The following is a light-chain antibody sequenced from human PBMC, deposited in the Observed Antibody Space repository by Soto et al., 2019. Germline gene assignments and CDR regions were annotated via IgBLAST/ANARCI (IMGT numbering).Light chain of an antibody. J-gene: IGLJ1*01. CDR1: SSYVGGYNY. V-gene: IGLV2-11*01. CDR3: CSYAGSYFYV. CDR2: DVS. Sequence: QSVLTQPRSVSGSPGQSVTISCTGTSSYVGGYNYVSWYQQHPGKAPKLMIYDVSKRPSGAPDRFSGSKSGNTASLTISGLQAEDEADYYCCSYAGSYFYVFGTGTKVTVL.